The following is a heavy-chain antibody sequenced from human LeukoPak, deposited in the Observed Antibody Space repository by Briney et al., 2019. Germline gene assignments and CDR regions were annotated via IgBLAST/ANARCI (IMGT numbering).Heavy chain of an antibody. D-gene: IGHD7-27*01. CDR2: INPTSGDT. V-gene: IGHV1-2*02. J-gene: IGHJ4*02. Sequence: VASVKVSRKASGYTFTGYYMHWVRQAPGQGPEWMGWINPTSGDTNYAQKFQGRVTMTRDTSISTAYMELSSLRSDDTAVYYCARFRTGAYYFDYWGQGTLVTVSS. CDR1: GYTFTGYY. CDR3: ARFRTGAYYFDY.